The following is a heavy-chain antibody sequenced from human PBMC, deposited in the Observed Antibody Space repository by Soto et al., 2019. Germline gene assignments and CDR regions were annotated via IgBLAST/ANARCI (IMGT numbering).Heavy chain of an antibody. CDR2: IVVGSGNT. J-gene: IGHJ6*02. Sequence: ASVKLSCKASGFTFTSYAMQWGRQARGQRLEWIGWIVVGSGNTNYAQKFQERVTITRDMSTSTAYMELSSLRSEDTAVYYCAADIVATMAYYYGMDVWGQGTTVTVSS. CDR1: GFTFTSYA. CDR3: AADIVATMAYYYGMDV. V-gene: IGHV1-58*02. D-gene: IGHD5-12*01.